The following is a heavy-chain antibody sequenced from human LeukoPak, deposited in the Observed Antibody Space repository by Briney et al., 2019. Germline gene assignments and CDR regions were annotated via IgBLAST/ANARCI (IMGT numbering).Heavy chain of an antibody. V-gene: IGHV1-69*05. Sequence: PVNVSCKASGGTFSSYAITSVRQSPGQRLECMGGIIPIFCTADHAQKFQGRVTITTDQSTSTAYMELSSVRSEDTPVYYCAIGFGEKYYWGQGTLVTVSS. J-gene: IGHJ4*02. D-gene: IGHD3-3*01. CDR2: IIPIFCTA. CDR1: GGTFSSYA. CDR3: AIGFGEKYY.